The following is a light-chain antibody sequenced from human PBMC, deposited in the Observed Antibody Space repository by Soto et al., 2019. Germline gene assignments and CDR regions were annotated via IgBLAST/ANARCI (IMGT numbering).Light chain of an antibody. V-gene: IGKV1-39*01. Sequence: DIQMTQSPSSLSASVGDRVTITCRASQSISSYLNWYQQKPGKAPKLLIYAASSLQSGVPSRVSGSGSGTDFTLTISSLQPEDFATYYCQQSYSTPRTVGQGTKVEIK. CDR1: QSISSY. J-gene: IGKJ1*01. CDR3: QQSYSTPRT. CDR2: AAS.